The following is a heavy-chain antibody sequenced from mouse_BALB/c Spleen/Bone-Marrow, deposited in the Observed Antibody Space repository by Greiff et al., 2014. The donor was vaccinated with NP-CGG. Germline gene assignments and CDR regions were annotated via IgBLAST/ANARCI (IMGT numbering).Heavy chain of an antibody. D-gene: IGHD1-1*01. CDR3: ARGITTGYLDY. J-gene: IGHJ2*01. CDR1: GYAFTNYL. V-gene: IGHV1-54*01. Sequence: VQLQQSGAELVRPGTSVKVSCKASGYAFTNYLIEWVKQRPGQGLEWIGVINPGSGGTNYNEKFKGKATLTADKSSSTAYMQLSSLTSDDSAVYFCARGITTGYLDYWGQGTTLTVSS. CDR2: INPGSGGT.